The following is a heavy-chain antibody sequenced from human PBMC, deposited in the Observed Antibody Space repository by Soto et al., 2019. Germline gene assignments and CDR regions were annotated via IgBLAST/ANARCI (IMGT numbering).Heavy chain of an antibody. J-gene: IGHJ4*02. V-gene: IGHV3-9*01. D-gene: IGHD6-19*01. CDR1: GFTFDDYA. CDR2: ISWNSGSI. Sequence: EVQLVEXGGGLVQXXXSLRLSCAASGFTFDDYAMHWVRQAPGKGLXWVSGISWNSGSIGYADSVKGRFTISRDNAKNSLXXXMXXXRAEDTALYYCAKDIGVAGPFSYFDYWGQGTLVTVSS. CDR3: AKDIGVAGPFSYFDY.